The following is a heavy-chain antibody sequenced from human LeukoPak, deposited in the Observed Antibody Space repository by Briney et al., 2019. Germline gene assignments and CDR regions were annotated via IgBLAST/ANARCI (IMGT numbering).Heavy chain of an antibody. CDR3: ARYPYSSSWYLSGYYFDY. CDR2: IIPIFGTA. V-gene: IGHV1-69*05. Sequence: SVKVSCKASGGTFSSYTISWVRQAPGQGLEWMGGIIPIFGTANYAQKFQGRVTITTDESTSTAYMELSSLRSEDTAVYYCARYPYSSSWYLSGYYFDYWGQGTLVTVSS. J-gene: IGHJ4*02. D-gene: IGHD6-13*01. CDR1: GGTFSSYT.